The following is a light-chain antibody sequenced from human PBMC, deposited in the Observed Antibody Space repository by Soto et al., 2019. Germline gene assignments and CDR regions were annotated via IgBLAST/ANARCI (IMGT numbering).Light chain of an antibody. CDR2: KSN. J-gene: IGLJ3*02. CDR1: SSNIGSNT. V-gene: IGLV1-44*01. Sequence: QSVLTQPPSASATPGQRVTISCSGSSSNIGSNTVNWYQQLPGTAPKLLIDKSNQRPSGVPDRFSGSKSGTSASLAISGLQSEDEADYYCAAWDDSLNGRVFGGGTKVTVL. CDR3: AAWDDSLNGRV.